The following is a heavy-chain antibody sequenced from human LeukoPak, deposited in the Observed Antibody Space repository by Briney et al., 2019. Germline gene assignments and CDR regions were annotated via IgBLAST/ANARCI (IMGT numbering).Heavy chain of an antibody. CDR1: GFTFSSYG. D-gene: IGHD5-24*01. CDR3: AGAEGWLQPLDY. CDR2: IWYDGSNK. V-gene: IGHV3-33*01. J-gene: IGHJ4*02. Sequence: PGRSLRLSCAASGFTFSSYGMHWVRQAPGKGLEWVAVIWYDGSNKYYVDSVKGRFTISRDNSKNTLYLQMNSLRAEDTAVYYYAGAEGWLQPLDYWGQGTLVTVSS.